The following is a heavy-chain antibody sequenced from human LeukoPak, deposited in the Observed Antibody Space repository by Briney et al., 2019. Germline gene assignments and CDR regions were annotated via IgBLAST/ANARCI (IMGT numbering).Heavy chain of an antibody. CDR2: ISGSGGST. CDR1: GFTFSSYA. Sequence: GGSLRLSCAASGFTFSSYAMSWVRQAPGKGLEWVSAISGSGGSTYYADSVKGRFTISRDNSKNTLYLQMNSLRAEDTAVYYCAKTGPLRLGELSLGGDFDYWGQGTLVTVSS. J-gene: IGHJ4*02. D-gene: IGHD3-16*02. V-gene: IGHV3-23*01. CDR3: AKTGPLRLGELSLGGDFDY.